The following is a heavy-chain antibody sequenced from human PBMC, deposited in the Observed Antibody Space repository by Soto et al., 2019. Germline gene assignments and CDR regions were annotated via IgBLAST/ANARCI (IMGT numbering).Heavy chain of an antibody. V-gene: IGHV6-1*01. Sequence: SQTLSFTCAISGDSVSSNSAAWNWIRQSPSRGLEWLGRTYYRSKWYNDYAVSVKSRITINPDTSKNQFSLQLNSVTPEDTAVYYCARYTMVRGVTHYYYYGMDVWGQGTTVPVSS. CDR2: TYYRSKWYN. CDR1: GDSVSSNSAA. CDR3: ARYTMVRGVTHYYYYGMDV. J-gene: IGHJ6*02. D-gene: IGHD3-10*01.